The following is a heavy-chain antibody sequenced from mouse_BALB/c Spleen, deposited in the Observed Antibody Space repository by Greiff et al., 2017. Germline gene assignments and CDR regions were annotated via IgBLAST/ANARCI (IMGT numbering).Heavy chain of an antibody. CDR2: INSNGGST. V-gene: IGHV5-6-2*01. D-gene: IGHD2-4*01. CDR1: GFTFSSYY. J-gene: IGHJ4*01. Sequence: EVQGVESGGGLVKLGGSLKLSCAASGFTFSSYYMSWVRQTPEKRLELVAAINSNGGSTYYPDTVKGRFTISRDNAKNTLYLQMSSLKSEDTALYYCARALRPYYAMDYWGQGTSVTVSS. CDR3: ARALRPYYAMDY.